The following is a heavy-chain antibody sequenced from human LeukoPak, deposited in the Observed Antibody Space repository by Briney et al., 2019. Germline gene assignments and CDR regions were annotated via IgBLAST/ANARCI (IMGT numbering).Heavy chain of an antibody. CDR2: ISAYNGNT. Sequence: ASVTVSCKASGYTFTSYGISWVRQAPGQGLEWMGWISAYNGNTNYAQKLQGRVTMTTDTSTSTAYMELRSLRSDDTAVYYCARAPQATRWFGELLSSDYWGQGTLVTVSS. J-gene: IGHJ4*02. V-gene: IGHV1-18*01. D-gene: IGHD3-10*01. CDR1: GYTFTSYG. CDR3: ARAPQATRWFGELLSSDY.